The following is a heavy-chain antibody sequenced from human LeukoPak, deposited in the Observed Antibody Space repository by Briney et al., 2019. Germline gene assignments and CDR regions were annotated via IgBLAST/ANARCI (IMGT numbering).Heavy chain of an antibody. CDR2: IKSEGEGATT. CDR3: IAHFPYFYGFDV. J-gene: IGHJ6*04. Sequence: GGSLRPLCVSSGFSIGTAWMSWVRHAAGKGLEWLGHIKSEGEGATTDYAAPAKGRFAISRDDSKNMIYLKMSSLKIDDTAIYYCIAHFPYFYGFDVWGKGTTVTVSS. V-gene: IGHV3-15*01. CDR1: GFSIGTAW. D-gene: IGHD3-3*02.